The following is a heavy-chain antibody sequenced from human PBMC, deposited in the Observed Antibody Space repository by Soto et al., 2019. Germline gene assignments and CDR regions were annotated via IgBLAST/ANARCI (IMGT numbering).Heavy chain of an antibody. V-gene: IGHV3-30*18. Sequence: GVSLRLSCVASGFTFSSYGMHWVRQAPGKGLEWVAVISYDGSNKYYADSVKGRFTISRDNSKNTLYLQMNSLRAEDTAVYYCAKDAHYYDSHHFDIWGQGTMVTVS. J-gene: IGHJ3*02. CDR2: ISYDGSNK. D-gene: IGHD3-22*01. CDR3: AKDAHYYDSHHFDI. CDR1: GFTFSSYG.